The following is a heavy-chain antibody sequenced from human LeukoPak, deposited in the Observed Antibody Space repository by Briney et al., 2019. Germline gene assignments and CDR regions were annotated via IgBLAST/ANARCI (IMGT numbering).Heavy chain of an antibody. J-gene: IGHJ4*02. Sequence: GGSLRLSCAASGFTFRRSSMHWVRQPPGKGLEWVAIISYDGNSKYYADSVKGRFTISRDNSKNTLYLQMNNLRAEDTAVYYCAREFSSSWYLTFDNWGQGTLVTVSS. V-gene: IGHV3-30*04. D-gene: IGHD6-13*01. CDR3: AREFSSSWYLTFDN. CDR2: ISYDGNSK. CDR1: GFTFRRSS.